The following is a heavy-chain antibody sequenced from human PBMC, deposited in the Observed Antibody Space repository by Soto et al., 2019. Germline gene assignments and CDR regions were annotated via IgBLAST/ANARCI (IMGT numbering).Heavy chain of an antibody. CDR2: ISHSGST. V-gene: IGHV4-4*02. Sequence: SETLSLTCAVSGGSISSSNWWSWVRQPPGKGLEWIGEISHSGSTNYNPSLKSRVTISVDKSKNPFSLKLSSVTAADTAVYYCARRGGTGTTLHNGLDVWGQGTTVTVSS. J-gene: IGHJ6*02. CDR1: GGSISSSNW. CDR3: ARRGGTGTTLHNGLDV. D-gene: IGHD1-7*01.